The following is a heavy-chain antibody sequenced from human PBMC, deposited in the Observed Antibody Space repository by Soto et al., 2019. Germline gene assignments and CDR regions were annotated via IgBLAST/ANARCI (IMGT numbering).Heavy chain of an antibody. D-gene: IGHD3-3*01. CDR2: IYYSGST. CDR1: GGSFSSGSYD. Sequence: XTLSLPCTVSGGSFSSGSYDWSWIRQPPGKGLEWIGYIYYSGSTNYNNSHKSRVTISADTSKKQFSLKLSSVTAADTAVYYCARLNYDFWSGYYFDYWGQGTLGTVS. V-gene: IGHV4-61*01. CDR3: ARLNYDFWSGYYFDY. J-gene: IGHJ4*02.